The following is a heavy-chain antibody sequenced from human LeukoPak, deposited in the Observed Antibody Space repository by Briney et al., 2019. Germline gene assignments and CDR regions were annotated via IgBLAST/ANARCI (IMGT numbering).Heavy chain of an antibody. CDR2: IIPILGIA. V-gene: IGHV1-69*04. Sequence: SVKVSCKASGGTFSSYAISWVRQAPGQGLEWMGRIIPILGIANYAQKFQGRVTITADKSTSTAYMELSSLGSEDTAVYYCARRSGSRSYYFDYWGQGTLVTVSS. CDR3: ARRSGSRSYYFDY. CDR1: GGTFSSYA. D-gene: IGHD3-22*01. J-gene: IGHJ4*02.